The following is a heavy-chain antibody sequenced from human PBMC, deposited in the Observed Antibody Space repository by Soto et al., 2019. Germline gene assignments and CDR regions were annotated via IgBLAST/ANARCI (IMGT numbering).Heavy chain of an antibody. D-gene: IGHD3-10*01. CDR2: ISSTSSPI. CDR3: VRGGSGATSGDLFDA. V-gene: IGHV3-21*01. Sequence: GGSLRLSCAASGFTFSIYSINWVRHAPGKGLEWVSSISSTSSPIFYADSVKGRFTISRDNAKNSLYLEMNGLRAEDTAVFYCVRGGSGATSGDLFDAWGQGTLVTVSS. J-gene: IGHJ3*01. CDR1: GFTFSIYS.